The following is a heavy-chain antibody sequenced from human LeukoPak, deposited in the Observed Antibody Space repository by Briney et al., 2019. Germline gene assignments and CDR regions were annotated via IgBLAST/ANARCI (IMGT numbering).Heavy chain of an antibody. CDR2: INSGGNT. CDR1: GVTFSSYA. J-gene: IGHJ4*02. Sequence: GGSLRLSCAASGVTFSSYAMSWVRQAPGKGLEWVSTINSGGNTYYADSMKGRFTISRDNSKNTLFLQMNSLRVEDTGVYYCSKDPPISAAGPRYSDRWGQGTLVTVSS. D-gene: IGHD6-13*01. V-gene: IGHV3-23*01. CDR3: SKDPPISAAGPRYSDR.